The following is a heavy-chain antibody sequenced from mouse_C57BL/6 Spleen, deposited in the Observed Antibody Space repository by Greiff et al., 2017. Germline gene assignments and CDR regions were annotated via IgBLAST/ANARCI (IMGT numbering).Heavy chain of an antibody. D-gene: IGHD2-5*01. CDR3: AREDYSNYVDY. CDR2: ISYDGSN. J-gene: IGHJ2*01. V-gene: IGHV3-6*01. Sequence: EVQLQESGPGLVKPSQSLSLTCSVTGYSITSGYYWNWIRQFPGNKLEWMGYISYDGSNNYNPSLKNRISITRDTSKNQFFLKLNSVTTEDTATYYCAREDYSNYVDYWGQGTTLTVSS. CDR1: GYSITSGYY.